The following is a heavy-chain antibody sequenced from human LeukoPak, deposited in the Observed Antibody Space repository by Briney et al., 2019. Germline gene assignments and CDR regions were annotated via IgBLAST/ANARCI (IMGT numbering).Heavy chain of an antibody. CDR1: GFSFSNYW. D-gene: IGHD6-13*01. V-gene: IGHV3-7*01. CDR2: IKQDGSDK. Sequence: GGSLRLSCVASGFSFSNYWMSWVRQAPGKGLEWVANIKQDGSDKYYVDSVKGRFTISRDNAKNSLYMQVNSLRAEDTAVYYCARGGYSSSWYHDSWGQGTLVTVSS. CDR3: ARGGYSSSWYHDS. J-gene: IGHJ4*02.